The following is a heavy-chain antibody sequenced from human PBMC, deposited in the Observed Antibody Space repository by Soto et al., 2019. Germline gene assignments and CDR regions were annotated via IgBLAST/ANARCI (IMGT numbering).Heavy chain of an antibody. CDR1: GYTFTSYD. V-gene: IGHV1-8*01. D-gene: IGHD3-22*01. CDR3: ARAHYYDSSGYYPNFDY. CDR2: MNPNSGNT. J-gene: IGHJ4*02. Sequence: ASVKVSCKVSGYTFTSYDINWVRQATGQGLEWMGWMNPNSGNTGYAQKFQGRVTMTRNTSISTAYMELSSLRSEDTAVYYCARAHYYDSSGYYPNFDYWGQGTLVTVSS.